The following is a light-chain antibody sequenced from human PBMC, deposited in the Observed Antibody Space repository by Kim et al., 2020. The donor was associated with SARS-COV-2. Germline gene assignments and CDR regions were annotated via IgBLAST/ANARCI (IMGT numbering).Light chain of an antibody. CDR2: GAS. Sequence: LPPGEQATLSCRASQSINRYLGWFQQKPGQAPRLLIYGASNRATGIPDRFSGSGSGTDFSLTISRLEPEDFAVYYCQQYGSAPPYTFGQGTKLEI. V-gene: IGKV3-20*01. CDR1: QSINRY. CDR3: QQYGSAPPYT. J-gene: IGKJ2*01.